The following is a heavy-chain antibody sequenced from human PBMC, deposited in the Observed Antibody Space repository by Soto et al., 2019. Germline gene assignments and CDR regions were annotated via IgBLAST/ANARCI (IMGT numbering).Heavy chain of an antibody. CDR2: ISASGGLK. V-gene: IGHV3-23*01. Sequence: EVQLSESGGDLRQPGGSLRLSCAASGFTFTNYAMTWVRQTPGKGLEWVSGISASGGLKYYADSVRGRFTVSRDNSKTTVYLQMNDLRPDDTAVYYCATWHEREHAYDVWGQGTTVTVSS. CDR3: ATWHEREHAYDV. D-gene: IGHD1-1*01. CDR1: GFTFTNYA. J-gene: IGHJ3*01.